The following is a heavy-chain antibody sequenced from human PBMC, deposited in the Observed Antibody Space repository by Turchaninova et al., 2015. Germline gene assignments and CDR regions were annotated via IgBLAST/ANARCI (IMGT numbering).Heavy chain of an antibody. V-gene: IGHV3-48*03. J-gene: IGHJ4*02. Sequence: VESGGGLVQPGGSLRLSCAASGFTLSDYEVNWVRQAPGKGMEWISSITGSGNYIYYADSVQGRFTISIDNAKNSLLLQMNDLRDEDTAVYYCARGDFYSSGGCYDYWGQGALVTVSS. CDR1: GFTLSDYE. D-gene: IGHD2/OR15-2a*01. CDR2: ITGSGNYI. CDR3: ARGDFYSSGGCYDY.